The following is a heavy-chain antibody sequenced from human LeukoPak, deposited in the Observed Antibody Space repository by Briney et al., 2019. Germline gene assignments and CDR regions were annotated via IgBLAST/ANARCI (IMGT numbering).Heavy chain of an antibody. J-gene: IGHJ3*02. D-gene: IGHD3-3*01. Sequence: SETLSLTCTVSGGSISSGGYYWSWIRQHPGKGLEWIGYIYYSGSTYYNPSLKSRVTTSVDTSKNQFSLKLSSVTAADTAVYYCAGVPSGYAFDIWGQGTMVTVPS. CDR2: IYYSGST. V-gene: IGHV4-31*03. CDR1: GGSISSGGYY. CDR3: AGVPSGYAFDI.